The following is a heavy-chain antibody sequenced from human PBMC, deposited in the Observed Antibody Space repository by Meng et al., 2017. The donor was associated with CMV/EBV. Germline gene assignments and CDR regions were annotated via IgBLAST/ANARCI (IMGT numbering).Heavy chain of an antibody. V-gene: IGHV1-8*03. J-gene: IGHJ4*02. CDR3: AADILRITAGDY. D-gene: IGHD3-16*01. CDR1: GGTFSSYA. Sequence: ASVKVSCKASGGTFSSYAISWVRQATGQGLEWMGWMNPNSGNTGYAQKFQGRVTITRNTSISTAYMELSSLRSEDTAVYYCAADILRITAGDYWGQGTLVTVSS. CDR2: MNPNSGNT.